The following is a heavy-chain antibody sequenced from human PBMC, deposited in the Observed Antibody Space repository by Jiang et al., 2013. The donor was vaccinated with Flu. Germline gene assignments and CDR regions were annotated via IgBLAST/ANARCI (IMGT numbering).Heavy chain of an antibody. CDR3: ATDLIRGYTDVLGFDY. J-gene: IGHJ4*02. Sequence: GAEVKKPGASVKVSCKVSGYTLTELSMHWVRQAPGKGLEWMGGFDPEDGETIYAQKFQGRVTMTEDTSTDTAYMELSSLRSEDTAVYYCATDLIRGYTDVLGFDYWGQGTLVTVSS. CDR2: FDPEDGET. D-gene: IGHD5-18*01. V-gene: IGHV1-24*01. CDR1: GYTLTELS.